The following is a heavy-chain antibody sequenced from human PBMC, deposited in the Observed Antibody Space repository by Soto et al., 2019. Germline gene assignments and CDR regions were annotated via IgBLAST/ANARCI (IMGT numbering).Heavy chain of an antibody. Sequence: SETLSLTCVVYGGSFTGYFWSWIRQSPGTGLEWIGQINRSGSSNYNPSLKSRVTISVDTSKNEVSLRLSSVTAADSAVYYCATGLTFFNFWGQGTRVTVSS. J-gene: IGHJ4*02. CDR2: INRSGSS. V-gene: IGHV4-34*01. CDR3: ATGLTFFNF. CDR1: GGSFTGYF.